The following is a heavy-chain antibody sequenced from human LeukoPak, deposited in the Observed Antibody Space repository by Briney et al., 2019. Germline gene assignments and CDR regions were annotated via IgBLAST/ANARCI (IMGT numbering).Heavy chain of an antibody. CDR1: GFTFDDYA. J-gene: IGHJ3*02. CDR2: ISWNSGSI. D-gene: IGHD5-24*01. CDR3: ARDNGVEMATNSNPIPAFGI. V-gene: IGHV3-9*01. Sequence: QSGGSQRLSCAASGFTFDDYAMHWVRQAPGKGLEWVSGISWNSGSIGYADSVKGRFTISRDNAKNSLYLQMNSLRAEDTAVYYCARDNGVEMATNSNPIPAFGIWGQGTMVTVSS.